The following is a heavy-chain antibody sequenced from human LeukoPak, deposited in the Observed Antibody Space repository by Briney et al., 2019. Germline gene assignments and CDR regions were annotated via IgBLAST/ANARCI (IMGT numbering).Heavy chain of an antibody. D-gene: IGHD3-10*01. CDR3: ARDERKYYGSGTYSDY. CDR2: IYHSGST. J-gene: IGHJ4*02. V-gene: IGHV4-38-2*02. Sequence: SETLSLTCTVSGYSISSGYYWGWIRQPPGKGLEWIGSIYHSGSTNYNPSLKSRVTISVDKSKNEFSLKLSSVTAADTAVYYCARDERKYYGSGTYSDYWGQGTLVTVSS. CDR1: GYSISSGYY.